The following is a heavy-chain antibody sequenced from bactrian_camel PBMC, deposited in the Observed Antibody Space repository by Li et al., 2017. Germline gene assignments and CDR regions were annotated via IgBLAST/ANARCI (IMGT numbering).Heavy chain of an antibody. V-gene: IGHV3S55*01. CDR2: MSLDGVP. CDR1: GITFDDSD. Sequence: HVQLVESGGGSVQAGETLRLSCTASGITFDDSDMGWYRQAPGNECELLTTMSLDGVPHYEDAVKGRFTISQDNAKTTAYLQMNDLKPEDTAMYYCAADKWYQGGCQGELTTDFTFWGQGTQVTVS. CDR3: AADKWYQGGCQGELTTDFTF. D-gene: IGHD7*01. J-gene: IGHJ4*01.